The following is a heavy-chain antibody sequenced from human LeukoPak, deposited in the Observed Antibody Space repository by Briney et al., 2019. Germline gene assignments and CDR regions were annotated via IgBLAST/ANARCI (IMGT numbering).Heavy chain of an antibody. J-gene: IGHJ5*02. Sequence: GASVKVSCKASGYTFTSYGISWVRQAPGQGLEWMGWISAYNGNTNYAHKLQGRVTMTTDTSTNTAYMELRSLRSDDTAVYYCARDHCSSTSCYIWFDPWGQGTLVTVSS. V-gene: IGHV1-18*01. D-gene: IGHD2-2*02. CDR3: ARDHCSSTSCYIWFDP. CDR1: GYTFTSYG. CDR2: ISAYNGNT.